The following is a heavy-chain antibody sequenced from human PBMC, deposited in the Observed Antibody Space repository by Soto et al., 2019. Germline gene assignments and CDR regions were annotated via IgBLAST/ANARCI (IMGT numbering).Heavy chain of an antibody. CDR1: GDSINSADYY. V-gene: IGHV4-30-4*01. D-gene: IGHD3-22*01. CDR3: ARVVQFYDSSGYSFYYFDY. J-gene: IGHJ4*02. CDR2: IYYSRSD. Sequence: SETRSLTCTVSGDSINSADYYWIWLRQPPGKGLEWIGYIYYSRSDYYNPSLGRRATITIDTSRNQFPLNLMSVTAADTAVYYCARVVQFYDSSGYSFYYFDYWGQGALVTVSS.